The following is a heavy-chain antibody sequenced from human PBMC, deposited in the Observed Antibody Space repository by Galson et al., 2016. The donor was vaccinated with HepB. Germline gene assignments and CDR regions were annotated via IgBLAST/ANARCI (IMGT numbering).Heavy chain of an antibody. Sequence: CAISGDSVSSNSAAWNWIRQSPSRGLEWLGRTYYRSKWYTDYAVSVKSRITINPDTSKNQFSLQLNSVTPEDTAVYFCARAHMSERLLGWLLTPYDAFDVWGLVTMVTVSS. J-gene: IGHJ3*01. CDR2: TYYRSKWYT. CDR3: ARAHMSERLLGWLLTPYDAFDV. CDR1: GDSVSSNSAA. D-gene: IGHD3-3*01. V-gene: IGHV6-1*01.